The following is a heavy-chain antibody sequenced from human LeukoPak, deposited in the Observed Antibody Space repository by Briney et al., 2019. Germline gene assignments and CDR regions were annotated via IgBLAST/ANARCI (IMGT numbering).Heavy chain of an antibody. V-gene: IGHV3-30-3*01. CDR1: GFTFSICA. CDR3: VRGVGLYDTIGYFDY. J-gene: IGHJ4*02. CDR2: LSYDGINK. Sequence: GGSLRLSCAASGFTFSICAMHWVRQAPGKGLEWVATLSYDGINKHYTESVKGRFTISRDNSKDTLYLQMSSLRPEDTGVYYCVRGVGLYDTIGYFDYWGQGTLVAVSS. D-gene: IGHD3-22*01.